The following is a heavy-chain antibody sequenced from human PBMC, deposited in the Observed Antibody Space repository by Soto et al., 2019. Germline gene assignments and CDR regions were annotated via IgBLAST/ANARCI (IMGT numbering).Heavy chain of an antibody. V-gene: IGHV1-18*04. CDR3: ARVSSSIVVVPDYGMDV. CDR1: GYTFISHG. CDR2: FGGKNGNT. J-gene: IGHJ6*02. Sequence: QVQLVQSGVEVKKPGASVKVSCKASGYTFISHGISWVRQAPGQGLVGMGWFGGKNGNTNFAQRPQGRVTLTTHTSTSTAYMELRSLRSDDTAVYYCARVSSSIVVVPDYGMDVWGQGTTVTVSS. D-gene: IGHD2-15*01.